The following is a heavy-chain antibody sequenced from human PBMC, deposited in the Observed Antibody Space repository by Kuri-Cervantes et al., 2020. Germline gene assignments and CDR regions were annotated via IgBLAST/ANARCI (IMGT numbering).Heavy chain of an antibody. CDR2: INPNSGGT. Sequence: ASVKVSCKASGYTLTGYYMHWVRQAPGQGLEWMGWINPNSGGTNYAQKFQGRVTMTRDTSISTAYMELSSLRAEDTAVYYCARDSGYDSRGAFDYWGQGTLVTVSS. V-gene: IGHV1-2*02. CDR1: GYTLTGYY. J-gene: IGHJ4*02. D-gene: IGHD3-22*01. CDR3: ARDSGYDSRGAFDY.